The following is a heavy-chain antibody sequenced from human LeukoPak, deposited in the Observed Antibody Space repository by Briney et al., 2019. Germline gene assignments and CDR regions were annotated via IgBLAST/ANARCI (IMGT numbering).Heavy chain of an antibody. J-gene: IGHJ4*02. CDR1: GDTVTGFS. V-gene: IGHV1-24*01. CDR3: ATGYTYACSLY. CDR2: FDPEDGAR. D-gene: IGHD5-18*01. Sequence: GASVKVSCKGSGDTVTGFSIHWVRQASGHGLEWMGGFDPEDGARIFAQKFQGRVTMTEDTSTDTAYMDLSSLRSEDTAVYYCATGYTYACSLYWGQGTLVTVSS.